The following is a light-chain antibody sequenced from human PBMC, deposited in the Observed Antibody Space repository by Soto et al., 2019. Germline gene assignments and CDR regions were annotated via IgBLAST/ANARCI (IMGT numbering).Light chain of an antibody. CDR1: QSVSSN. Sequence: EIVMTQSPATLSVSPGERATLSCRASQSVSSNLAWYQQKPGQAPRLLIYGASPRATGIPARFSGSGSGTELTLTISSLQSEDFAVYYCQQYNNWPGTVGPGTKVDIK. J-gene: IGKJ3*01. CDR3: QQYNNWPGT. V-gene: IGKV3-15*01. CDR2: GAS.